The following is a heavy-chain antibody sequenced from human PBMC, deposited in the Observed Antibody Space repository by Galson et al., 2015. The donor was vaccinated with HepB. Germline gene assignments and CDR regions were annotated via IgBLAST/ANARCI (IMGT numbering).Heavy chain of an antibody. D-gene: IGHD3-10*01. CDR3: ATEYYDSGTYGNAFDV. CDR1: GGTLDVYG. CDR2: IILMFGTA. Sequence: SVKVSCKASGGTLDVYGISWLRQVPGRGPEWMGGIILMFGTANNAQTFQGRITLTADESTKTAYLELSNLKSEDTAIYYCATEYYDSGTYGNAFDVWGPGTMVTVSS. V-gene: IGHV1-69*13. J-gene: IGHJ3*01.